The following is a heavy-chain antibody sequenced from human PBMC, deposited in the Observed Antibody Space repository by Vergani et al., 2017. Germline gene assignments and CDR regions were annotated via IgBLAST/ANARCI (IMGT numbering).Heavy chain of an antibody. V-gene: IGHV4-39*07. CDR3: AREDGYKYYYDGMDV. CDR2: IYYSGST. D-gene: IGHD5-24*01. J-gene: IGHJ6*02. CDR1: GGSISSSSYY. Sequence: QLQLQESGPGLVKPSETLSLTCTVSGGSISSSSYYWGWIRQPPGKGLEWIGSIYYSGSTYYNPSLKSRVTISVDTSKNQFSLKLSSVTAADTAVYYCAREDGYKYYYDGMDVWGQGTTVTVSS.